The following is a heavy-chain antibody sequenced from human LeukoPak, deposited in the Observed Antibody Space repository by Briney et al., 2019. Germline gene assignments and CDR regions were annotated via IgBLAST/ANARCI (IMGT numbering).Heavy chain of an antibody. V-gene: IGHV3-23*01. Sequence: PGGSLRLSCAASGFTFSSYAMSWVRQAPGKGLEWVSAISGSGGSTYYADSVKGRFTISRDNSKNTLYLQINSLRAEDTAVYYCAKSLTMVVTQSAFDIWGQGTMVTVSS. CDR3: AKSLTMVVTQSAFDI. CDR2: ISGSGGST. D-gene: IGHD4-23*01. CDR1: GFTFSSYA. J-gene: IGHJ3*02.